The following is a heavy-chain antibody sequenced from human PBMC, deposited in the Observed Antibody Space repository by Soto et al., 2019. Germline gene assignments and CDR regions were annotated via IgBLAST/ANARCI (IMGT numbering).Heavy chain of an antibody. CDR1: GGSISSGDYY. V-gene: IGHV4-30-4*01. D-gene: IGHD6-13*01. Sequence: QVQLQESGPGLVKPSQTLSLTCTVSGGSISSGDYYWSWIRQPPGKGLEWIGYIYYSGSTYYNPSAKSRVLISVDTSKNQCSLKLSSVTAADTAVYYCARERPDGSRLDPWGQGTLVTVSS. CDR3: ARERPDGSRLDP. J-gene: IGHJ5*02. CDR2: IYYSGST.